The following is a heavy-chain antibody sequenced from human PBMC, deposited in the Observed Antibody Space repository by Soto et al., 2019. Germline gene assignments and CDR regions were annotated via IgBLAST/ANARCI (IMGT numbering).Heavy chain of an antibody. CDR3: VRWRTTVTSETLFYFDY. CDR2: IWFDGTKK. CDR1: GFTFSSYG. V-gene: IGHV3-33*01. Sequence: PGGSLRLSCAASGFTFSSYGMNWVRQAPGKGLEWVAVIWFDGTKKYYADSVKGRFTISRDNSKNTLYLQMSSLRAEDTAVYYCVRWRTTVTSETLFYFDYWGQGALVTVSS. J-gene: IGHJ4*02. D-gene: IGHD4-17*01.